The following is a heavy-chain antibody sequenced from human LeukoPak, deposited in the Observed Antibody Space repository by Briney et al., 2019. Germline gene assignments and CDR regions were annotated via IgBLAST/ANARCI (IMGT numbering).Heavy chain of an antibody. CDR3: ARGRGRTDLCQLQKLFRWFDP. CDR2: INHSGST. J-gene: IGHJ5*02. Sequence: SETLSLTCAVYGGSFSGYYWSWIRQPPGKGLEWIGEINHSGSTNYNPSLKSRVTISVDTSKNQFSLKLSSVTAADTAVYYCARGRGRTDLCQLQKLFRWFDPWGQGTLVTVSS. V-gene: IGHV4-34*01. D-gene: IGHD2-2*01. CDR1: GGSFSGYY.